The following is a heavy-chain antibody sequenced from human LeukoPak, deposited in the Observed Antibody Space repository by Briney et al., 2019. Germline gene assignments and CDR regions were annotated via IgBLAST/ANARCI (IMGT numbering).Heavy chain of an antibody. CDR2: ISSSSSYI. CDR3: AKLISSATNY. V-gene: IGHV3-21*04. J-gene: IGHJ4*02. Sequence: GGSLRLSCAASGFTFSSYSMNWVRQAPGKGLEWVSSISSSSSYIYYADSVKGRFTISRDNSKNTLYLQMNSLRVEDTAVFYCAKLISSATNYWGQGTLVTVSS. D-gene: IGHD2-15*01. CDR1: GFTFSSYS.